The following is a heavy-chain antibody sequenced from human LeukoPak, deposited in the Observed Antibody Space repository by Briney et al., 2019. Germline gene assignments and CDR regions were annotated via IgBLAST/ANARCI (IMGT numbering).Heavy chain of an antibody. V-gene: IGHV4-59*01. CDR2: IYYTGST. CDR1: GGSISRYY. D-gene: IGHD4-17*01. CDR3: ARGDGDYGWFDP. J-gene: IGHJ5*02. Sequence: SETLSLTCTVSGGSISRYYWSWIRQPPGNGLEWIGYIYYTGSTNYNPSLKSRVTISVDTSKNHFSLKLSSVTAADTAVYYCARGDGDYGWFDPWGQGTLVTVSS.